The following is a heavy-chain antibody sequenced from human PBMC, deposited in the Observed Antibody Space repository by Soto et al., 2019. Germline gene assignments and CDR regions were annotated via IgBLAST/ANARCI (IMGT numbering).Heavy chain of an antibody. CDR2: FDPEDGET. J-gene: IGHJ6*03. CDR3: ATSWNYSHYYMDV. Sequence: SVKVTRKAAGYTLTELSMHWLRKAPGKGLEWMGGFDPEDGETIYAQKFQGRVTMTEDTSTDTAYMELSSLRSEDTAVYYCATSWNYSHYYMDVWGKGTTVTVSS. D-gene: IGHD1-7*01. CDR1: GYTLTELS. V-gene: IGHV1-24*01.